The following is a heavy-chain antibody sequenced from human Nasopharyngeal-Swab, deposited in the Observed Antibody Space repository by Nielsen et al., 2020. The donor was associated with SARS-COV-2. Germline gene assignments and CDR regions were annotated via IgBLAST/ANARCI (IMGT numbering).Heavy chain of an antibody. D-gene: IGHD6-25*01. CDR1: GLTFSDYG. Sequence: GESLKISCAASGLTFSDYGMIWVRQAPGKGPEWISYISGGSGTIYYADSVKGRFTISRDNAKRSLYLQLNNLRAEDTAVYYCGQIGGYWGQGTLVSVSS. V-gene: IGHV3-48*04. CDR2: ISGGSGTI. CDR3: GQIGGY. J-gene: IGHJ1*01.